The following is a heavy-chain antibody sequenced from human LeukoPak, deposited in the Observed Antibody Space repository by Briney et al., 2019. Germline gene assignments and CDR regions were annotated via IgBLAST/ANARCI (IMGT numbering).Heavy chain of an antibody. V-gene: IGHV4-31*03. J-gene: IGHJ2*01. CDR1: GGSLSSGGYY. CDR3: PRGPYASGYVNPVLSYWYFDL. Sequence: SQTLSLTCTVSGGSLSSGGYYGSWIRQHPGKGLEWIGYIFYSGSTYSNPSLKSRITISIDTPKNQCSLKVNSGTAADTAVYYRPRGPYASGYVNPVLSYWYFDLWGRGPLVTVSS. CDR2: IFYSGST. D-gene: IGHD3-10*01.